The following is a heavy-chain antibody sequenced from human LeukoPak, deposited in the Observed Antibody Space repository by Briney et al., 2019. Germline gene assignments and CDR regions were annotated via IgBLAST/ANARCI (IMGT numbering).Heavy chain of an antibody. CDR1: GYRFISYY. V-gene: IGHV1-46*01. CDR2: INPNGGGT. D-gene: IGHD3-3*02. J-gene: IGHJ5*02. Sequence: ASVKIFCKASGYRFISYYVNWLRQAPGQGLEWMGIINPNGGGTTYTGKFQGRVTMTRDTSTSTVYMELSSLRPDDTAVYYCARDPISSNWPRGHFLDPWGQGTLVTVSS. CDR3: ARDPISSNWPRGHFLDP.